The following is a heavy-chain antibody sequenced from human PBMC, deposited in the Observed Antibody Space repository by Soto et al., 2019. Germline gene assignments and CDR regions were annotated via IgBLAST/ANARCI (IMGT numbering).Heavy chain of an antibody. CDR3: ARDFSGPMDY. CDR2: IYPSGGST. J-gene: IGHJ4*02. CDR1: GYTFTNYY. D-gene: IGHD3-10*01. V-gene: IGHV1-46*01. Sequence: QVQLLQSGAEVKKPGASVKVSCKASGYTFTNYYMHWVRQAPGQGLEWMGIIYPSGGSTRNAQKFKGRVTMTRDTSTSTGYMELSSLRSEDTAVYYCARDFSGPMDYWGRGTLVTVSS.